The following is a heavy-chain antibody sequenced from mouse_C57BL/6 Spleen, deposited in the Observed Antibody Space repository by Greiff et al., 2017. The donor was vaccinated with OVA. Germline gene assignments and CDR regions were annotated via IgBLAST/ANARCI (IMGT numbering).Heavy chain of an antibody. Sequence: EVHLVESEGGLVQPGSSMKLSCTASGFTFSDYYMALVRQVPEKGLEWVANITYDGSSTYYLDSLKSRFIISRDNAKNILYLQMSSLKSEDTATYYCARVPYGNYGFDYWGQGTTLTVSS. CDR2: ITYDGSST. CDR1: GFTFSDYY. D-gene: IGHD2-1*01. J-gene: IGHJ2*01. V-gene: IGHV5-16*01. CDR3: ARVPYGNYGFDY.